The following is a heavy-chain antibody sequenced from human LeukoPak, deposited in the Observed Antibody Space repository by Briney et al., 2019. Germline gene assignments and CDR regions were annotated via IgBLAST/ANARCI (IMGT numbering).Heavy chain of an antibody. Sequence: WXXIRQPPXXXLEWTGEINHSGSTNYNPSLKSRVTISVDTSKNQFSLKLSSVTAADTAVYYCARDEGSGWSYYWGQGTLVTVSS. CDR3: ARDEGSGWSYY. J-gene: IGHJ4*02. D-gene: IGHD6-19*01. CDR2: INHSGST. V-gene: IGHV4-34*01.